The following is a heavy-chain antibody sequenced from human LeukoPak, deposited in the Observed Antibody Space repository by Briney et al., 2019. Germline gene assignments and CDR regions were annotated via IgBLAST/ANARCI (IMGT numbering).Heavy chain of an antibody. CDR1: GYTFSSFG. Sequence: ASVKVSCKATGYTFSSFGISWVRQAPGQGLEWLGWISADTVNTKYTEKLQGRVTMTRDTSTSTAYMELRSLRSDDTAVYYCARARLLRYYDWLLYHSNWFDPWGQGTLVTVSS. CDR2: ISADTVNT. J-gene: IGHJ5*02. CDR3: ARARLLRYYDWLLYHSNWFDP. V-gene: IGHV1-18*01. D-gene: IGHD3-9*01.